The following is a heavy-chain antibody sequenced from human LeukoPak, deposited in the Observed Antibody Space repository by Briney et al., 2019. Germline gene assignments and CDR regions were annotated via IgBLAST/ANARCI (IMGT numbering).Heavy chain of an antibody. CDR1: GFSFSSNW. D-gene: IGHD1-1*01. V-gene: IGHV3-7*01. J-gene: IGHJ5*02. CDR2: IKRDGSQK. CDR3: ARLGLEVGGPNWFDP. Sequence: GGSLRLSCAAPGFSFSSNWMGWVRQAPGKGLEWVAHIKRDGSQKYYLDSVKGRFTTSRDNAKNSLYLQMNSLRVEDTAVYYCARLGLEVGGPNWFDPWGQGTLVTVSS.